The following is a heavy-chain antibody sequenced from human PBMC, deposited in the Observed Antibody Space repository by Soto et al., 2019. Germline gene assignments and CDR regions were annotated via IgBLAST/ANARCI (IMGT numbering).Heavy chain of an antibody. CDR1: GGSFSGYY. CDR2: INHSGST. Sequence: QVQLQQWGAGLLKPSETLSLTCAVYGGSFSGYYWSWIRQPPVKGLEWIGEINHSGSTNYNPSLKSRVTISVDTSKNQFSLKLSSVTAADTAVYYCARASCYLSNWFDPWGQGTLVTVSS. J-gene: IGHJ5*02. D-gene: IGHD3-22*01. V-gene: IGHV4-34*01. CDR3: ARASCYLSNWFDP.